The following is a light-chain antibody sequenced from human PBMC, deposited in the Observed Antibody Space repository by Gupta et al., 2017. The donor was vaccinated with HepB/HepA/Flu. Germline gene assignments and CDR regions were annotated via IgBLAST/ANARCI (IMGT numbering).Light chain of an antibody. CDR3: QAWDSNTAV. CDR1: KLGGNY. Sequence: SYELTQPPSVSVSPGQTASITCSGDKLGGNYVSWYQQKPGRSPVLVMYQYIKRPSGIPERFSGSYSGSTATLTIGGTQAMDEADYYCQAWDSNTAVCGGGTKLTVL. CDR2: QYI. J-gene: IGLJ3*02. V-gene: IGLV3-1*01.